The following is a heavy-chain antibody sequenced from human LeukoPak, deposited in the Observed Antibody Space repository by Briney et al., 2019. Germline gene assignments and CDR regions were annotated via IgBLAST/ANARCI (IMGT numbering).Heavy chain of an antibody. Sequence: PGGSLRLSCAASGFSFSSFAMTWVRQAPGKGLEWVAAVSGGAGTTYYADAAKGRFTMSRDNSNNTLYLQMNSLRAEDTALYYCAGHGINRNYYAESGNYYNYGMDVWGQGTTVTVSS. D-gene: IGHD3-10*01. V-gene: IGHV3-23*01. CDR1: GFSFSSFA. J-gene: IGHJ6*02. CDR2: VSGGAGTT. CDR3: AGHGINRNYYAESGNYYNYGMDV.